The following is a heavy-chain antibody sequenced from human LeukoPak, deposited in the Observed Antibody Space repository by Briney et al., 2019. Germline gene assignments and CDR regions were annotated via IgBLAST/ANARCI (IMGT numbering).Heavy chain of an antibody. V-gene: IGHV3-7*01. CDR1: GFTFSSYW. CDR3: ARRSPYSSSRIPDY. J-gene: IGHJ4*02. D-gene: IGHD6-6*01. Sequence: SGGSLRLSCAASGFTFSSYWMSWVRQAPGKGLEWVANIKQDGSEKYYVDSEKGRFTISRDNAKNSLYLQMNSLRAEDTAVYYCARRSPYSSSRIPDYWGQGTLVTVSS. CDR2: IKQDGSEK.